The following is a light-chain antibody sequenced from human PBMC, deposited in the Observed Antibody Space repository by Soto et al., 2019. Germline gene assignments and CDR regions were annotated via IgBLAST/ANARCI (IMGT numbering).Light chain of an antibody. CDR3: QQRSNWPPIT. CDR1: QSVSSSY. CDR2: DAS. J-gene: IGKJ5*01. Sequence: EIFLTQSPGTLSLCPWERATLSWRASQSVSSSYLAWYQQKPGQAPRLLIYDASNRATGIPARFSGSGSGTDFTLTISSLEPEDFAVYYCQQRSNWPPITFGQGTRLEI. V-gene: IGKV3-11*01.